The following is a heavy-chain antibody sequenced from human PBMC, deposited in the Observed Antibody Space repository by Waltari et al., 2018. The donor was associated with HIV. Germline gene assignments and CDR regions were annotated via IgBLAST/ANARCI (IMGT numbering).Heavy chain of an antibody. CDR2: IYWNDDK. CDR1: GFSLSTSGVG. J-gene: IGHJ4*02. Sequence: QITLKESGPTLVKPTQTLTLTCTFSGFSLSTSGVGVGWIRQPPGKALEWLALIYWNDDKRYSPSLKSRLTITKDTSKNQVVLTMTNMDPVDTATYYCAHRKGYYYDSSGYYTFDYWGQGTLVTVSS. CDR3: AHRKGYYYDSSGYYTFDY. V-gene: IGHV2-5*01. D-gene: IGHD3-22*01.